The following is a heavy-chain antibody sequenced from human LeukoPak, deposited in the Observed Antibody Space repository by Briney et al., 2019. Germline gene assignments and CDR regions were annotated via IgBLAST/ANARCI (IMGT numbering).Heavy chain of an antibody. J-gene: IGHJ4*02. CDR1: GFTFSSYG. CDR3: ARGPYSNYGDY. D-gene: IGHD4-11*01. Sequence: PGGSLRLSCAAPGFTFSSYGMHWVRQAPGKGLEWVAVIWYDGSNKYYADSVKGRFTISRDNSKNTLYLQMNSLRAEDTAVYYCARGPYSNYGDYWGQGTLVTVSS. V-gene: IGHV3-33*01. CDR2: IWYDGSNK.